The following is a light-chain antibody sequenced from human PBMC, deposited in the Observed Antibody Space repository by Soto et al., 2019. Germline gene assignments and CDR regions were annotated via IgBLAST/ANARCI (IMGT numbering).Light chain of an antibody. CDR3: GTWDDSLSPGGV. CDR2: DDD. V-gene: IGLV1-51*01. CDR1: SSNIGNNP. J-gene: IGLJ2*01. Sequence: QSVLTQPPSVSAAPGQTVTISCSGSSSNIGNNPVSWYHHVPGTAPTLLIYDDDKRPSGIPDRFSGSKSGTSATLGITGLQTGDEADYYCGTWDDSLSPGGVFGGGTQLTVL.